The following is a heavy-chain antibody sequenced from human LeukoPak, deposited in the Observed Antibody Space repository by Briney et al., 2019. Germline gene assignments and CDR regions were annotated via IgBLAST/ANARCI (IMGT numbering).Heavy chain of an antibody. V-gene: IGHV4-34*01. CDR1: GGSFSGYH. CDR3: ARLDVITSYYFDY. D-gene: IGHD3-16*01. CDR2: INHSGIP. Sequence: PSETLSLTCAVYGGSFSGYHWSWIRQPPGKGLEWIGEINHSGIPNYNPSLKSRVTISVDTSKNQFSLKLSSVTAADTAVYYCARLDVITSYYFDYWGQGTLVTVSS. J-gene: IGHJ4*02.